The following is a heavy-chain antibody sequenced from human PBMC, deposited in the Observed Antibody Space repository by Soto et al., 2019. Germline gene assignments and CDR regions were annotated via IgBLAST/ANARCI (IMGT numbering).Heavy chain of an antibody. CDR1: GGSFSTYY. D-gene: IGHD1-7*01. Sequence: QVLLQQWGAGLLKPSETLSLTWAVYGGSFSTYYWSWIRQPPGKGLEWIGEINHRGSTNYNPSLKSRVTISVDTSKNQFSLKLSSVTAADRAVYYCARGLNWNYGAFDYWGQGTLVTVSS. J-gene: IGHJ4*02. V-gene: IGHV4-34*01. CDR3: ARGLNWNYGAFDY. CDR2: INHRGST.